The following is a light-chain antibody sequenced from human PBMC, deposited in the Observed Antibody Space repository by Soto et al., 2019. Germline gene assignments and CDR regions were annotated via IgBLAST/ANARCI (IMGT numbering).Light chain of an antibody. CDR2: SAS. CDR1: QYIGNY. Sequence: DIQVTQSPPSLSASVGDRVTITCRASQYIGNYLNWYQHKPGKAPQLLIYSASTLQIGVPSRFSGSGSRTEFTLTIADLQPDDFGTYYCQQSLTMPITFGHGTKVDI. CDR3: QQSLTMPIT. J-gene: IGKJ1*01. V-gene: IGKV1-39*01.